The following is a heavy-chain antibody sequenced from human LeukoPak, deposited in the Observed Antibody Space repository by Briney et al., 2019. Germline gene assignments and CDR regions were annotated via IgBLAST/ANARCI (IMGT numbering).Heavy chain of an antibody. J-gene: IGHJ3*02. D-gene: IGHD5-18*01. CDR1: GGSISSYY. CDR2: IYYSGST. V-gene: IGHV4-59*01. CDR3: ARHGYIYTSAFDS. Sequence: SETLSLTCTVSGGSISSYYWSWIRQPPGKGLEWIGYIYYSGSTNYNPSLKSRVTISVDTSKNQFSLKLISVTAADTAVYYCARHGYIYTSAFDSWGQGTMVTVSS.